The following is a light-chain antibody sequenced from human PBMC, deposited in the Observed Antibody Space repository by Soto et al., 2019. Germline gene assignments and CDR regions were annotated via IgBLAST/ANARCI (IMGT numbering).Light chain of an antibody. CDR1: HSVLYTSNNKNY. Sequence: DIVMTQSPDSLAVSLGERATINCKSSHSVLYTSNNKNYLAWYQQKPGHAPKLLLHWASTRESGVPERFSGSGSGTEFSLSISTLQAEDVAVYFCQQYYHVPLTFGGGNKVESK. J-gene: IGKJ4*01. CDR3: QQYYHVPLT. V-gene: IGKV4-1*01. CDR2: WAS.